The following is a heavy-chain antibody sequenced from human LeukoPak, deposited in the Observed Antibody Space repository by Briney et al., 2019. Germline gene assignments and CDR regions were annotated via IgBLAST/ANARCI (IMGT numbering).Heavy chain of an antibody. CDR2: ISAYNGNT. CDR1: GYTFTSYG. V-gene: IGHV1-18*01. D-gene: IGHD2-2*01. Sequence: GPSVKVSCKASGYTFTSYGISWVRQAPGQGLEWMGWISAYNGNTNYAQKLQGRVTMTTDTSTSTAYMELRSLRSDDTAVYYCARPSSPRYCSSTSCPYYFDYWGQGTLVTVSS. CDR3: ARPSSPRYCSSTSCPYYFDY. J-gene: IGHJ4*02.